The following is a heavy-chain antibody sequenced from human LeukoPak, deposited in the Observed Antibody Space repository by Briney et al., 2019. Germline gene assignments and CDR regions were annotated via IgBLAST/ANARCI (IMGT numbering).Heavy chain of an antibody. Sequence: XXXXTFTGYYMHWVRQAPGQGLEWMGWINPNSGDTNYAQKFQGRVTMTRDTSISTGYMEVSRLRSDDRAVYYCEGXXXXXXAXDIWGQGTMVTVSS. J-gene: IGHJ3*02. CDR3: EGXXXXXXAXDI. CDR2: INPNSGDT. CDR1: XXTFTGYY. V-gene: IGHV1-2*02.